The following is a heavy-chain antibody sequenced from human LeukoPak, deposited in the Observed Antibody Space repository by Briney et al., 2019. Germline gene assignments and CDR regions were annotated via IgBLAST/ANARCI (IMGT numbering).Heavy chain of an antibody. CDR1: GGSISSGSYY. D-gene: IGHD3-3*01. Sequence: SETLSLTCTVSGGSISSGSYYWSWIRQPAGKGLEWIGRIYTSGSTNYNPSLKSRVTISVDTSKNQFSLKLSSVTAADTAVYYCARDGSDFWSGYYFGYWGQGTLVTVSS. V-gene: IGHV4-61*02. CDR2: IYTSGST. J-gene: IGHJ4*02. CDR3: ARDGSDFWSGYYFGY.